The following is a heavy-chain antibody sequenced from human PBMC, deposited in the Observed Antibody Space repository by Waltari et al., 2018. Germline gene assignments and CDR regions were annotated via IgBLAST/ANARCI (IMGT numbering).Heavy chain of an antibody. Sequence: QVQLQESGPGLVKPSETLSLTCAVSGYSISSGYYWCWIRPPPGKGLEWIGSIYHSGSTYYNPSLKSRVTISVDTSKNQFSLKLSSVTAADTAVYYCARDMVRGVIAFNWFDPWGQGTLVTVSS. CDR3: ARDMVRGVIAFNWFDP. CDR2: IYHSGST. J-gene: IGHJ5*02. CDR1: GYSISSGYY. V-gene: IGHV4-38-2*02. D-gene: IGHD3-10*01.